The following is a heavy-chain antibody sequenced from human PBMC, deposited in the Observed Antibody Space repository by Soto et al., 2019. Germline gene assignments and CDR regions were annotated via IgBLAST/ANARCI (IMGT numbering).Heavy chain of an antibody. CDR3: ARVGEGYCSGGSCYWFDP. Sequence: GSLRLSCAASGFTVSSNYMSWVRQAPGKGLEWVSVIYSGGSTYYADSVKGRFTISRHNSKNTLYLQMNSLRAEDTAVYYCARVGEGYCSGGSCYWFDPWGQGTLVTVSS. CDR2: IYSGGST. J-gene: IGHJ5*02. V-gene: IGHV3-53*04. D-gene: IGHD2-15*01. CDR1: GFTVSSNY.